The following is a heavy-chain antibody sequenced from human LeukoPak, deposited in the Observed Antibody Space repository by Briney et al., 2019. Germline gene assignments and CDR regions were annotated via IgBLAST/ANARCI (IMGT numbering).Heavy chain of an antibody. V-gene: IGHV1-18*01. CDR2: ISAYNGNT. D-gene: IGHD5-24*01. J-gene: IGHJ2*01. Sequence: ASVKVSCKASGGTISSYAISWVRQAPGQGLEWMGWISAYNGNTNYAQKLQGRVTMTTDTSTSTAYMELRSLRSDDTAVYYCARAPRVRDGYTNYWYFDLWGRGTLVTVSS. CDR1: GGTISSYA. CDR3: ARAPRVRDGYTNYWYFDL.